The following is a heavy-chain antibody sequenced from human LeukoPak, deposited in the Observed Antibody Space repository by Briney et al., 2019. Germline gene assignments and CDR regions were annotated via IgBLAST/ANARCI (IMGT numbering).Heavy chain of an antibody. CDR3: AREMYYYDSSGYSGYYYHYYGMDV. J-gene: IGHJ6*02. V-gene: IGHV3-66*01. D-gene: IGHD3-22*01. Sequence: GGSLRLSCAASGFTVSSNYMSWVRQAPGKGLEWVSVIYSGGSTYYADSVKGRFTISRDNSKNTLYLQMNSLRAEDTAVYYCAREMYYYDSSGYSGYYYHYYGMDVWGQGTTVTVSS. CDR1: GFTVSSNY. CDR2: IYSGGST.